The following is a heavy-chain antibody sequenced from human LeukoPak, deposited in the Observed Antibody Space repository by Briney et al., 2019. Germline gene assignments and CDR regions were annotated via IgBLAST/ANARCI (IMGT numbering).Heavy chain of an antibody. CDR2: TDGSST. D-gene: IGHD1-14*01. Sequence: GGSLRLSCAASGFIFGKSWMHWVRQAPGKGLVWVSRTDGSSTTYADSVKGRFSVSMDNAQNTLYLQMNSLRAEDTAVYYCARDDYNRLWGQGTLVTVSS. J-gene: IGHJ4*02. CDR1: GFIFGKSW. V-gene: IGHV3-74*01. CDR3: ARDDYNRL.